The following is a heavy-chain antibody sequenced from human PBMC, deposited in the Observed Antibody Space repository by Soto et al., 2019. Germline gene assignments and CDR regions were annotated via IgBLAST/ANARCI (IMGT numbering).Heavy chain of an antibody. Sequence: QTLSLTYAISGDSVSSNTASWNWIRQSPSRGLEWLGRTYFRSKWYNDYAVSVKSRIIINPDTSNNQFSLQLNSVTPEDTAVYFCAKGDNLGPKTGYAFDPWGQGIMVTVSS. D-gene: IGHD5-12*01. V-gene: IGHV6-1*01. J-gene: IGHJ5*02. CDR1: GDSVSSNTAS. CDR2: TYFRSKWYN. CDR3: AKGDNLGPKTGYAFDP.